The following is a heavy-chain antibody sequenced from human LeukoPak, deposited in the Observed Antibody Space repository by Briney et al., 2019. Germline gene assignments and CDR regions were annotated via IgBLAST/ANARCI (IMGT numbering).Heavy chain of an antibody. CDR3: AREGYYDSSGSDAFGI. J-gene: IGHJ3*02. D-gene: IGHD3-22*01. CDR2: INHSGST. CDR1: GGSFSGYY. V-gene: IGHV4-34*01. Sequence: SETLSLTCAVYGGSFSGYYWSWIRQPPGKGLEWIGEINHSGSTNYNPSLKSRVTISVDTSKNQSSLKLSSVTAADTAVYYCAREGYYDSSGSDAFGIWGQGTMVTVSS.